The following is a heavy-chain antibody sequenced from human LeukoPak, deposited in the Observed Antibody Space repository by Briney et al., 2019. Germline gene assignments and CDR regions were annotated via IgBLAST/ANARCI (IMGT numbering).Heavy chain of an antibody. J-gene: IGHJ4*02. CDR3: ARGGSYSSGWYRFDY. V-gene: IGHV1-69*02. Sequence: ASVKVYCKASGGTFSSYTISWVRQASGQGLEWMGRIIPILGIANYAQKFQGRVTITADKSTSTAYMELSSLRSEDTAVYYCARGGSYSSGWYRFDYWGKGTLVTVSS. CDR2: IIPILGIA. D-gene: IGHD6-19*01. CDR1: GGTFSSYT.